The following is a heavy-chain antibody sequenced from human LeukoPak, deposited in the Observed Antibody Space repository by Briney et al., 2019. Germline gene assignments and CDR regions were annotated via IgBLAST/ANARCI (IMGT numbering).Heavy chain of an antibody. Sequence: SETLSLTCSVSGGSISSSSYYWGWIRQPPGKGLEWIGTIYYSGSTYYNPSLKSRVTMSVDTSKNQFSLKLSSVTAADTAVYYFARQGVSATSHIGVAGPFGYWGQGTLVTVSS. CDR3: ARQGVSATSHIGVAGPFGY. J-gene: IGHJ4*02. D-gene: IGHD6-19*01. CDR1: GGSISSSSYY. CDR2: IYYSGST. V-gene: IGHV4-39*01.